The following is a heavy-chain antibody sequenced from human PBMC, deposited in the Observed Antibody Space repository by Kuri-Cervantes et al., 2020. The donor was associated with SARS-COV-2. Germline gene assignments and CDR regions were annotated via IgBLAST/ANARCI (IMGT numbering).Heavy chain of an antibody. J-gene: IGHJ3*01. V-gene: IGHV3-7*01. CDR3: AKSGRQYDV. D-gene: IGHD3-10*01. Sequence: GGSLRLSCAASGFTFSTYWMSWVRQAPGKGLEWVANIKQDGSGKYYVDSVKGRFTISRDNAKNSLYLQTNSLRVEDTAVYYCAKSGRQYDVWGQGTMVTVSS. CDR1: GFTFSTYW. CDR2: IKQDGSGK.